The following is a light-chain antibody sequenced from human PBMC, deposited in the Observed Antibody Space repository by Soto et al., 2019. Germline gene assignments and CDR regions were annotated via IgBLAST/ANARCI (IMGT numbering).Light chain of an antibody. CDR2: AAS. Sequence: AIQMTQSPSSLSASVGDRITITCRASQGIRSNLGWYQQKPGKAPKLLIYAASTLQSGVPSRFSGSGSGTDFTLTISSLQPEDFAPYYCLQDHTYPWTFGQGTKVEIK. CDR3: LQDHTYPWT. J-gene: IGKJ1*01. CDR1: QGIRSN. V-gene: IGKV1-6*01.